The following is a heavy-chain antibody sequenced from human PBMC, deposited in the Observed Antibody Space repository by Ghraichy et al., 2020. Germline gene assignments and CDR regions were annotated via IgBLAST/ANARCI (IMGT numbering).Heavy chain of an antibody. CDR1: GITFSSYP. Sequence: GGSLRLSCAASGITFSSYPMNWVRQAPGKGLEWIAFITPSGGFTYYADSVKGRLTISRDNAKDSLYLQMDSLRADDTAVYYCSIGVGVSAADWGQGTLVTVSS. V-gene: IGHV3-21*01. J-gene: IGHJ4*02. CDR2: ITPSGGFT. D-gene: IGHD1-26*01. CDR3: SIGVGVSAAD.